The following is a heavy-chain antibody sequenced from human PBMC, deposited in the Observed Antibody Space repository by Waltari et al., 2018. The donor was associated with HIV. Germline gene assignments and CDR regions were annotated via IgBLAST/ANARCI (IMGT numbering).Heavy chain of an antibody. D-gene: IGHD2-8*01. CDR1: GGSVINSDYY. CDR3: ARRPRMAAFYLYYGMDV. J-gene: IGHJ6*02. CDR2: IYYTGTT. Sequence: QLQLQQSGPGLVKPSETLSLTCTVSGGSVINSDYYWDFIRQSPGKGLEWIGNIYYTGTTFYNPSLKSRVTMSADLSRNQFSLRLNSVTAADTAIYYWARRPRMAAFYLYYGMDVWGQGTTVTVSS. V-gene: IGHV4-39*01.